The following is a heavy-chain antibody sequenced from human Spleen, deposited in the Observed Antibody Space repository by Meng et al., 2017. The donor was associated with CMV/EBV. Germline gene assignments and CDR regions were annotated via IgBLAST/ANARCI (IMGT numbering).Heavy chain of an antibody. CDR2: IYSGGSNT. D-gene: IGHD3-9*01. CDR1: SYA. CDR3: AKVKQDYDILTGYYSFYYFDY. Sequence: SYAMSWVRQAPGKGLEWVSVIYSGGSNTYYADSVKGRFTISRDNSKNTLYLQMNSLRAEDTAVYYCAKVKQDYDILTGYYSFYYFDYWGQGTLVTVSS. V-gene: IGHV3-23*03. J-gene: IGHJ4*02.